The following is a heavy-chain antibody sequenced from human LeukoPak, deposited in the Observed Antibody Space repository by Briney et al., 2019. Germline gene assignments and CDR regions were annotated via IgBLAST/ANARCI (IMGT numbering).Heavy chain of an antibody. CDR1: GFTFSSYA. V-gene: IGHV3-66*01. J-gene: IGHJ4*02. CDR3: ARDRRPGFLEPFDY. Sequence: GGSLRLSCAASGFTFSSYAMSWVRQAPGKGREWVSVIYSGGSTYYADSVKGRFTISRDNSKNTLYLQMNSLRAGDTAVYYCARDRRPGFLEPFDYWGQGTLVTVSS. CDR2: IYSGGST. D-gene: IGHD3-3*01.